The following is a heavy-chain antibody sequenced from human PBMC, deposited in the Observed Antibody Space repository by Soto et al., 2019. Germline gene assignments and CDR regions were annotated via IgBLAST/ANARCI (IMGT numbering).Heavy chain of an antibody. CDR2: INPNSGGT. V-gene: IGHV1-2*04. CDR1: GYTFTGYY. Sequence: QVQLVQSGAEVKKPGASVKVSCKASGYTFTGYYMHWVRQAPGQGLEWMGWINPNSGGTNYAQKFQGWVTMTRDTSISTAYMELSRLRSDDTAVYYCARDGASSSSGRYFDYWGQGTLVTVSS. J-gene: IGHJ4*02. CDR3: ARDGASSSSGRYFDY. D-gene: IGHD6-13*01.